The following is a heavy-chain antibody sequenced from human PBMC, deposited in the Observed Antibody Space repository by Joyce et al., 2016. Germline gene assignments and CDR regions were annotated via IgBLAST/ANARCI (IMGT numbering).Heavy chain of an antibody. CDR2: INLNSGGT. CDR3: ARGDLSTSSPLFWYFAL. J-gene: IGHJ2*01. CDR1: GYTFTAYY. V-gene: IGHV1-2*02. Sequence: QVQLVQSGAEVKKPGASVKVSCKASGYTFTAYYIHGVRQAPGQGLVCIGGINLNSGGTDHPQKFQGRVTMTRDTSSRTADMELTGLRSDDTAVYYCARGDLSTSSPLFWYFALWGRGTLVTVSS. D-gene: IGHD2-2*01.